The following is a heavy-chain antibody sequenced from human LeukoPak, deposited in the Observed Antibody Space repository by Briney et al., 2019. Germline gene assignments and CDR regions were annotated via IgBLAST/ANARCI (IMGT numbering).Heavy chain of an antibody. CDR2: ISGSGFST. V-gene: IGHV3-23*01. D-gene: IGHD3-22*01. Sequence: GGSLRLSCAASGFTFSSYSMNWVRQAPGKGLEWVSTISGSGFSTYYAESVEGRFTISRDNSKNTLFLQMNSLRAEDTAVYYCAKDPYTYYYDSSGYNFDYWGQGTLVTVSS. CDR1: GFTFSSYS. CDR3: AKDPYTYYYDSSGYNFDY. J-gene: IGHJ4*02.